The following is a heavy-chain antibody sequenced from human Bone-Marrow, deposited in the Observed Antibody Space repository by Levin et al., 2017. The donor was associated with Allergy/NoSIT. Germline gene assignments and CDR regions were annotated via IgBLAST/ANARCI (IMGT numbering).Heavy chain of an antibody. CDR3: ARPKYSSSSLYYYYYMDV. V-gene: IGHV3-53*01. CDR1: GFTVSSNY. CDR2: IYSGGST. D-gene: IGHD6-6*01. J-gene: IGHJ6*03. Sequence: GESLKISCAASGFTVSSNYMSWVRQAPGKGLEWVSVIYSGGSTYYADSVKGRFTISRDNSKNTLYLQMNSLRAEDTAVYYCARPKYSSSSLYYYYYMDVWGKGTTVTVSS.